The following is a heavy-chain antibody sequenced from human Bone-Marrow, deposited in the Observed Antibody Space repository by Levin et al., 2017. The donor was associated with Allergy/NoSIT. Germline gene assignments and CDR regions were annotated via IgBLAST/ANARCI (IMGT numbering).Heavy chain of an antibody. CDR2: INHSGST. Sequence: SQTLSLTCAVYGGSFSGSYWSWIRQPPGKGLEWIGEINHSGSTNYNPSLKSRVTISVDTSKNQFSLKLSSVTAADTAVYYCARGGPYSYALYYGMDVWGQGTTVTVSS. J-gene: IGHJ6*02. V-gene: IGHV4-34*01. CDR3: ARGGPYSYALYYGMDV. CDR1: GGSFSGSY. D-gene: IGHD5-18*01.